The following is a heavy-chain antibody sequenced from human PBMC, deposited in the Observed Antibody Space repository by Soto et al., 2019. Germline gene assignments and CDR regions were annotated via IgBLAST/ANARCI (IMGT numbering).Heavy chain of an antibody. V-gene: IGHV3-21*01. CDR3: AREKCSSTSCNHSMDV. D-gene: IGHD2-2*01. Sequence: EVQLVESGGGLVKPGGSLRLSCVASAFTFNNFPMHWVRQAPGKGLQWLASITTTSTYKYYAESVKGRFSISRDNAKNSLYLELTNLRSEDTAVYYCAREKCSSTSCNHSMDVWGLGTTVTVSS. J-gene: IGHJ6*02. CDR2: ITTTSTYK. CDR1: AFTFNNFP.